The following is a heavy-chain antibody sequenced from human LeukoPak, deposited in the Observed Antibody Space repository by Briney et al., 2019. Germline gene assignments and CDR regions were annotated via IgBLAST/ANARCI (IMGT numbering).Heavy chain of an antibody. Sequence: PGGSLRLSCAASGFTFSSYAMSWVRQAPGKGLEWVSAISGSGGSTYYADSVKGRFTISRDNSKNTLYLQMNSLRAEDTAVYYCAKDQFPRPYCGDDCSYYYYYGMDVWGQGTTVTVSS. J-gene: IGHJ6*02. V-gene: IGHV3-23*01. CDR3: AKDQFPRPYCGDDCSYYYYYGMDV. CDR2: ISGSGGST. D-gene: IGHD2-21*02. CDR1: GFTFSSYA.